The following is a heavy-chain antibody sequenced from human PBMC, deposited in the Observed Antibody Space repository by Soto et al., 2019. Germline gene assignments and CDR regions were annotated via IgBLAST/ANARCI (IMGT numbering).Heavy chain of an antibody. Sequence: GGSLRLSCAASGFTFSSYAMSWVRQAPGKGLEWVSAISGSGGSTYYADSVKGRFTISRDNSKNTLYLQMNSLRAEDTAVYYCAKDVFLPSIVLIVYARELDYWGLGTLVTVSS. CDR3: AKDVFLPSIVLIVYARELDY. V-gene: IGHV3-23*01. J-gene: IGHJ4*02. D-gene: IGHD2-8*01. CDR1: GFTFSSYA. CDR2: ISGSGGST.